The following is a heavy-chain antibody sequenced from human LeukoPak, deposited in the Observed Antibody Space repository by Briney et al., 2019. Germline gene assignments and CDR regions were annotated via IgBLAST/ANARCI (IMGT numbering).Heavy chain of an antibody. Sequence: GSLRLSCVGAGFPFSDFHMSWIRQAPGKGLEWVSYITSGGGFKYYADSVKGRFSISRDDSKNSVFLQMNSLRVEDTAVYYCARVRPGSSGSYYRTSWGQGTLVTVSS. CDR2: ITSGGGFK. V-gene: IGHV3-11*04. D-gene: IGHD3-22*01. CDR1: GFPFSDFH. CDR3: ARVRPGSSGSYYRTS. J-gene: IGHJ4*02.